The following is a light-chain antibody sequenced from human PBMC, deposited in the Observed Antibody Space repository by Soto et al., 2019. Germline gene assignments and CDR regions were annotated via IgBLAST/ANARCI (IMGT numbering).Light chain of an antibody. J-gene: IGKJ1*01. Sequence: DIQMPQSPSTLSASLGDRFTIACRASQTINNWLAWYQQKPGKAPKLLIYHVSTLESGVPSRFSGSGSGTEFTLTISSLQPDDFATYYCQQYNTFSTFGQGGKVDI. V-gene: IGKV1-5*01. CDR3: QQYNTFST. CDR2: HVS. CDR1: QTINNW.